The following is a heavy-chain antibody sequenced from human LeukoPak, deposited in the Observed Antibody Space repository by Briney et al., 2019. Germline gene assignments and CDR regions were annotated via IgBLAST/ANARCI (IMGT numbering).Heavy chain of an antibody. CDR2: IFHSGST. D-gene: IGHD1-26*01. Sequence: SETLSLTCAVSDFSISSGYYWGWIRRPPGKGLEWIGSIFHSGSTNYNPSLKSRVTISVDTSKNQFSLKLSSVTAADTAVYYCARHRVGVTYGGPNYFDYWGQGTLVTVSS. V-gene: IGHV4-38-2*01. J-gene: IGHJ4*02. CDR3: ARHRVGVTYGGPNYFDY. CDR1: DFSISSGYY.